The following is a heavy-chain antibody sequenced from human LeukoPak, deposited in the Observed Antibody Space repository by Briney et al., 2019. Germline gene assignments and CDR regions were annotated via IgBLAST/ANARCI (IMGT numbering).Heavy chain of an antibody. V-gene: IGHV1-46*01. CDR3: ARGLTFGGVTNDAFGI. D-gene: IGHD3-16*01. J-gene: IGHJ3*02. CDR1: GYTFTGYY. Sequence: ASVRVSCKASGYTFTGYYMHWVRQAPGQGLEWMGIINPTGGSTSYAQKFQGRVTMTRDTSTTTVYMELSSLRSEDTAVYYCARGLTFGGVTNDAFGIWGQGTMVTVSS. CDR2: INPTGGST.